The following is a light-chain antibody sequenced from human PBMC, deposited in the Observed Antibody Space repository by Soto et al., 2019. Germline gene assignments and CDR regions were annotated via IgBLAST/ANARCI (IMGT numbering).Light chain of an antibody. V-gene: IGLV2-23*02. CDR1: SSDVGSYNL. CDR2: EVS. J-gene: IGLJ1*01. CDR3: CSYAGSSTFAYV. Sequence: QSALTQPASVSGSPGQSITISCIGTSSDVGSYNLVSWYQQHPGKAPKLMIYEVSKRPSGVPNRFSGSKSGNTASLTISGLQAEDEADYYCCSYAGSSTFAYVFGTGTKVTVL.